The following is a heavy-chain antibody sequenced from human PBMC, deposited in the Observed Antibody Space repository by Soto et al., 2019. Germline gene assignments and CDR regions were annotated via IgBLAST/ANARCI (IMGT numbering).Heavy chain of an antibody. CDR2: IYPGDSDI. Sequence: GESLKISCKGSGYNFTSYWIGWVRQMPGKGLEWMGIIYPGDSDIRYSPSFQGQVTISADKSTSTAYLQWSSLKASDTAMYYCVRPTPLDRYSSSLYIDNWGQGTLVTVSS. J-gene: IGHJ4*02. CDR1: GYNFTSYW. D-gene: IGHD6-6*01. CDR3: VRPTPLDRYSSSLYIDN. V-gene: IGHV5-51*01.